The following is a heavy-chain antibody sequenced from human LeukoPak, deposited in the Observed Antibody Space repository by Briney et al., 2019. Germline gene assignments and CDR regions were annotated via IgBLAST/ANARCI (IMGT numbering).Heavy chain of an antibody. D-gene: IGHD6-19*01. CDR1: GFAFSSYD. CDR2: ISGTGDNS. CDR3: AFPAHHWLVRGAFDI. J-gene: IGHJ3*02. Sequence: GGSLSLSCAASGFAFSSYDMNWVRQAAGKGLEWVSQISGTGDNSDYADSVKGRFTISSDNSKRTLYLQLNNLRVEDTAIYYCAFPAHHWLVRGAFDIWGQGTVVTASS. V-gene: IGHV3-23*01.